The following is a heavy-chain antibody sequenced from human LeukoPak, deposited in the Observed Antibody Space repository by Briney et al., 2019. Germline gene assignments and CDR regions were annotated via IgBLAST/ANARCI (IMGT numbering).Heavy chain of an antibody. CDR1: GYTFSNFG. D-gene: IGHD6-6*01. J-gene: IGHJ5*02. V-gene: IGHV1-18*01. CDR3: ARDYEIAVRYDCFDP. CDR2: ISGYNGET. Sequence: GASVKVSCKAAGYTFSNFGISWVRQAPGRGLEWMGWISGYNGETNYAQKFQGRVTMTTDTSANTAYMEVRSLRSDDTAVYYCARDYEIAVRYDCFDPWGQGTLVIVSS.